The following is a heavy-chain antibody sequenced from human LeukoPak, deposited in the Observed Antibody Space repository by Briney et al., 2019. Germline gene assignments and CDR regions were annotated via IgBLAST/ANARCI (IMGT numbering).Heavy chain of an antibody. D-gene: IGHD4-17*01. Sequence: PGGSLRLSRAASGFTFISYSMNWVRQAPGKGLEGVSSISSSSSYIYYAGSVKGRFTISRDNAKNSLYLQMNSLRAEDTAVYYCASTPPDYGDYEGDYWGQGTLVTVSS. CDR2: ISSSSSYI. J-gene: IGHJ4*02. CDR3: ASTPPDYGDYEGDY. V-gene: IGHV3-21*01. CDR1: GFTFISYS.